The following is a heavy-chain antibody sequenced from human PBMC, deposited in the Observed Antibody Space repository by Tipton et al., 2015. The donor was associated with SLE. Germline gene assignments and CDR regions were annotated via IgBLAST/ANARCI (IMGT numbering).Heavy chain of an antibody. J-gene: IGHJ4*02. CDR1: GYTFASYG. Sequence: QLVQSGAEVKKPGASVKVSCKASGYTFASYGISWVRQAPGQGLEWMGWISAYNGNTNYAQKLQGRVTMTTDTSTSTAYMELRSLRSDDTAVYYCARDMSRFTIFGVVFDYWGQGTLVTVSS. CDR2: ISAYNGNT. V-gene: IGHV1-18*01. CDR3: ARDMSRFTIFGVVFDY. D-gene: IGHD3-3*01.